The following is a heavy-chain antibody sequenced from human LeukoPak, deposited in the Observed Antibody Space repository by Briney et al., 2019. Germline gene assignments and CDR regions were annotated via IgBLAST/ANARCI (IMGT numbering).Heavy chain of an antibody. CDR1: GDSVSSNSGA. J-gene: IGHJ3*02. CDR2: TYYRSKWYN. D-gene: IGHD3-16*01. CDR3: ARSLWGGAFDI. V-gene: IGHV6-1*01. Sequence: SQTLSLTFAISGDSVSSNSGAWIWITQSPSRGLEWLGKTYYRSKWYNDYAVSVKSRITINPDASKNQFSLHLNSVTPEDPAVYYCARSLWGGAFDIWGQGTMVAVSS.